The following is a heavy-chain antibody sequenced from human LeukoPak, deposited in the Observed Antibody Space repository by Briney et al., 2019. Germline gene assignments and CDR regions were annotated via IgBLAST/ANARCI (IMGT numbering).Heavy chain of an antibody. CDR1: GFTISGDA. Sequence: GGSLRLSCTASGFTISGDAMHWVRQAPGKGLQWVAHISFDGSYKYYADSVKGRFTISRDNSKNTLYLQMNSLRTDDTALFYCARETLDALDLWGPGTLVTVSS. CDR3: ARETLDALDL. V-gene: IGHV3-30*04. CDR2: ISFDGSYK. J-gene: IGHJ3*01.